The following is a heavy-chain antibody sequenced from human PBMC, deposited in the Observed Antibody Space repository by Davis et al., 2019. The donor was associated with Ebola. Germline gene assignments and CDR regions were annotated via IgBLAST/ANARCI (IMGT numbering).Heavy chain of an antibody. CDR3: ARAQFPTTSDH. CDR2: ISAYNGNT. D-gene: IGHD1-1*01. J-gene: IGHJ4*02. Sequence: ASVKVSCKASRGTFGSYAISWVRQAPGQGLEWMGWISAYNGNTNYAQKLQGRVTMTTDTATTTAYMEVGSLRSDDTAVYYCARAQFPTTSDHWGQGTLVTVSS. CDR1: RGTFGSYA. V-gene: IGHV1-18*01.